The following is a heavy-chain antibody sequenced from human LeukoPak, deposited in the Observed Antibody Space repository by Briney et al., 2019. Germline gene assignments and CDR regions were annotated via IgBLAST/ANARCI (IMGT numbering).Heavy chain of an antibody. CDR3: ATTGIAVAADFDY. CDR1: GFTFSSYG. V-gene: IGHV3-30*03. J-gene: IGHJ4*02. Sequence: GGSLRLYCAASGFTFSSYGMHWVRQAPGKGLEWVAVISYDGSNKYYADSVKGRFTISRDNSKNTLYLQMNSLRAEDTAVYYCATTGIAVAADFDYWGQGTLVTVSS. CDR2: ISYDGSNK. D-gene: IGHD6-19*01.